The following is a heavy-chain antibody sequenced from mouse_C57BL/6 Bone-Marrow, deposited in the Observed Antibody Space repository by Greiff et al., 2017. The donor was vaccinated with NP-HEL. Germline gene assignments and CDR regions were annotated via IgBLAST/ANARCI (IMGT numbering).Heavy chain of an antibody. V-gene: IGHV1-78*01. CDR2: IYPEDGGT. J-gene: IGHJ2*01. CDR1: GSTFTDHS. CDR3: ARYQIYYGYAFFDY. D-gene: IGHD2-2*01. Sequence: VQLQESEAELVKPGASVKFSCKVSGSTFTDHSIHWLKQRPDQGLEWIGRIYPEDGGTKYNEKFKGKATLTADKSSSTAYLPLSSLTSEDSAFYSCARYQIYYGYAFFDYWGQGTTLTVSS.